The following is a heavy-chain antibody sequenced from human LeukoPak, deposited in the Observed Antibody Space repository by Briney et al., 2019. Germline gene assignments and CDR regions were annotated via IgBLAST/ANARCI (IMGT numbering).Heavy chain of an antibody. CDR3: ARPGPPTDY. CDR2: INHSGST. Sequence: PSETLSLTCAVYGGSFSGYYWSWIRQPPGKGLEWIGEINHSGSTNYNPSLKSRVTISVDTSKNQLSLKLSSVTAADTAVYYCARPGPPTDYWGQGTLVTVSS. CDR1: GGSFSGYY. J-gene: IGHJ4*02. D-gene: IGHD2-8*02. V-gene: IGHV4-34*01.